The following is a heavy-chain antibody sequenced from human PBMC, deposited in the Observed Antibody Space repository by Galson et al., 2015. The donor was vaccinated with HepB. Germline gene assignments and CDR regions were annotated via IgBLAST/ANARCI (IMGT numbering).Heavy chain of an antibody. D-gene: IGHD2-15*01. J-gene: IGHJ4*02. Sequence: ETLSLTCTVSGGSISSSSYYWGWIRQPPGKGLEWIGSIYYSGSTYYNPSLKSRVTISVDTSKNQFSLKLSSVTAADTAVYYCASPSPYWSGRPADFDYWGQGTLVTVSS. CDR3: ASPSPYWSGRPADFDY. CDR1: GGSISSSSYY. CDR2: IYYSGST. V-gene: IGHV4-39*01.